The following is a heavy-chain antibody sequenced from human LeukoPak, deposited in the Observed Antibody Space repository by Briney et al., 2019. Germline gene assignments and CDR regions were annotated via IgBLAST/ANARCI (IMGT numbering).Heavy chain of an antibody. D-gene: IGHD3-9*01. CDR2: IYYSGSA. CDR3: ARGDFDPGAFDI. Sequence: SETLSLTCTVSGASISSYYWSWIRQPPGKRLEWIGYIYYSGSANYNPSLKSRVTISVDTSKNQFSLKLSSVTAADTAVYYCARGDFDPGAFDIWGQGTMVTVSS. V-gene: IGHV4-59*01. CDR1: GASISSYY. J-gene: IGHJ3*02.